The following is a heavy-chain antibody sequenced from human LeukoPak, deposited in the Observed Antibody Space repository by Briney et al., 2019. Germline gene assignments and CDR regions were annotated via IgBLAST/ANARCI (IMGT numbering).Heavy chain of an antibody. CDR3: ARVGVDLWFDP. D-gene: IGHD3/OR15-3a*01. CDR2: INPNSGGT. CDR1: GYTFTGYY. Sequence: GASVKVSCKASGYTFTGYYIHWLRQAPGQGLEWMGRINPNSGGTNYAQKFQGRDTMTRDTSISTAYMELSRLKSDDAAVYYCARVGVDLWFDPWGQGTLVTVSS. J-gene: IGHJ5*02. V-gene: IGHV1-2*06.